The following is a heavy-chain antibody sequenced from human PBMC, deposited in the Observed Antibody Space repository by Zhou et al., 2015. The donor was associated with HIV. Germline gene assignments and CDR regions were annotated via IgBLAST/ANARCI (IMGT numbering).Heavy chain of an antibody. CDR2: IIPIFGTA. CDR1: SSYA. J-gene: IGHJ4*02. CDR3: ARERAQTRGGNVFDY. V-gene: IGHV1-69*01. D-gene: IGHD4-23*01. Sequence: SSYAISWVRQAPGQGLEWMGGIIPIFGTANYAQKFQGRVTITADESTSTAYMELSSLRSEDTAVYYCARERAQTRGGNVFDYWGQGTLVTVSS.